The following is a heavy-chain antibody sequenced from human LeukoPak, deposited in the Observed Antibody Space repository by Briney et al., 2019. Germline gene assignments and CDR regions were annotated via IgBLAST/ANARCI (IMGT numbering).Heavy chain of an antibody. Sequence: GGSLRLSCAASGFRFEDYAMHWVRQAPGKGLEWVSGIRWDSDNRVYADSVKGRFTISRDNARNSLYLQMDSLRVEDAAAYFSVKDSRWSGGGKGFDSWGQGTLVSVSS. CDR2: IRWDSDNR. CDR3: VKDSRWSGGGKGFDS. D-gene: IGHD2-15*01. CDR1: GFRFEDYA. J-gene: IGHJ1*01. V-gene: IGHV3-9*01.